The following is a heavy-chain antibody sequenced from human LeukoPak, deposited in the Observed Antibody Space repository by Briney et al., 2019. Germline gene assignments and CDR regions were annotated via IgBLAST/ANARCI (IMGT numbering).Heavy chain of an antibody. J-gene: IGHJ4*02. CDR3: AAMAYGYINY. V-gene: IGHV3-7*01. CDR2: IKKDGREK. Sequence: PGGSLRLSCAASGFTFSSNYMTWVRQAPGKGLEWVANIKKDGREKHYVDSVEGRFTISRDNAKNSLYLQMNSLRAEDTAVYYCAAMAYGYINYWGQGTLVTVSS. CDR1: GFTFSSNY. D-gene: IGHD6-19*01.